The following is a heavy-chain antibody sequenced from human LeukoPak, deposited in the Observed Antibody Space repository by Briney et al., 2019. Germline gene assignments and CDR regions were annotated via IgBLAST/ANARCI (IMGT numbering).Heavy chain of an antibody. D-gene: IGHD3-16*02. J-gene: IGHJ4*02. V-gene: IGHV4/OR15-8*01. CDR1: GGSIDSTNW. Sequence: SETLSLTCDVSGGSIDSTNWWNWVRQPPGKGLEWIGEIHHDGGINYNPSLKSRVTLPVDKSKNQFSLRLNSVTAADTAMYYCARSHDHLWGNYPDYWGQGTLVTVSS. CDR2: IHHDGGI. CDR3: ARSHDHLWGNYPDY.